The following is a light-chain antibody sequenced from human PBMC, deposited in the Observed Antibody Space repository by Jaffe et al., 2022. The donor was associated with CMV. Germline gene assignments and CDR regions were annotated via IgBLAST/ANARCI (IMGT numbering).Light chain of an antibody. J-gene: IGLJ7*01. CDR3: GTWDGRRAV. CDR2: DNN. Sequence: QSVLTQPPSVSAAPGQKVTISCSGSSSNIGNNYVSWYQQLPGTAPKLLIYDNNKRPSGIPDRFSASKSGTSATLGITGLQTGDEADYYCGTWDGRRAVFGGGTQLTVL. V-gene: IGLV1-51*01. CDR1: SSNIGNNY.